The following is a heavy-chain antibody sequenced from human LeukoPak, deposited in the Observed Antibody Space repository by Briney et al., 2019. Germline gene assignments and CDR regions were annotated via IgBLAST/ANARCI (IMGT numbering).Heavy chain of an antibody. J-gene: IGHJ4*02. V-gene: IGHV1-2*02. CDR3: ARGSDTAMVDLDY. Sequence: ASVKVSCKASGYTFTGYYMHWVRQAPGQGLEWMGWINPNNGGTKSAQKFQGRVTMNRDTSISTAYMELRSLRSDDTAVYYCARGSDTAMVDLDYWGQGTLVTVSS. CDR2: INPNNGGT. D-gene: IGHD5-18*01. CDR1: GYTFTGYY.